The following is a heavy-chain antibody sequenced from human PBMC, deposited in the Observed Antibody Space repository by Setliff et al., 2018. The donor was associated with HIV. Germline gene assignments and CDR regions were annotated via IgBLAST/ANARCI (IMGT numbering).Heavy chain of an antibody. CDR2: IYHSGIT. Sequence: PSETLSLTCTVSGYSISSGYYWGWIRQPPGKGLEWMGSIYHSGITYYNASLKSRVTISVDTSKNQFSLNLTSVTAADTAVYYCARLGYRGSLVGAFDIWGQGTMVTVSS. V-gene: IGHV4-38-2*02. D-gene: IGHD1-26*01. CDR1: GYSISSGYY. J-gene: IGHJ3*02. CDR3: ARLGYRGSLVGAFDI.